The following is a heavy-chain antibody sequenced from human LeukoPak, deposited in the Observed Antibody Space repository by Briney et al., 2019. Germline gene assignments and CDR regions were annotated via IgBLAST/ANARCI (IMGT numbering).Heavy chain of an antibody. CDR3: AKDPGASVSGFHMDV. J-gene: IGHJ6*03. CDR1: GFTFRNYG. Sequence: GESPKISCASSGFTFRNYGMHWVRQATGKGLEWVSFIWSDGNNRFYADSVKGRFTISRDNSKNMLYLQMDSLRPEDTAVYYCAKDPGASVSGFHMDVWGKGTTVIVSS. CDR2: IWSDGNNR. V-gene: IGHV3-30*02. D-gene: IGHD2-8*02.